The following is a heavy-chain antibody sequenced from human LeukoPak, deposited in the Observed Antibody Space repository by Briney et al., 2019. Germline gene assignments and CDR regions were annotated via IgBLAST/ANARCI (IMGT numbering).Heavy chain of an antibody. CDR2: IYYSGST. Sequence: SETLSLTCAVYGGSFSGYYWSWIRQPPGKGLEWIGSIYYSGSTYYNPSLKSRVTISVDTSKNQFSLKLSSVTAADTAVYYCASPLHYYDSSGYSYYFDYWGQGTLVTVSS. CDR3: ASPLHYYDSSGYSYYFDY. CDR1: GGSFSGYY. V-gene: IGHV4-34*01. J-gene: IGHJ4*02. D-gene: IGHD3-22*01.